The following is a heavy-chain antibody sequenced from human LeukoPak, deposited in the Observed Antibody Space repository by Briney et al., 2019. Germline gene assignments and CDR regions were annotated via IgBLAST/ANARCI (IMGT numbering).Heavy chain of an antibody. J-gene: IGHJ4*02. V-gene: IGHV1-69*04. Sequence: SVKVSCKASGGTFSSYAISWVRQAPGQGLEWMGRIIPILGIANYAQKFQGRVTITADKSTSTAYMELSSLRSEDTAVYYCATAGYSSSWGFDYWGQGTLVTVSS. CDR2: IIPILGIA. CDR1: GGTFSSYA. D-gene: IGHD6-13*01. CDR3: ATAGYSSSWGFDY.